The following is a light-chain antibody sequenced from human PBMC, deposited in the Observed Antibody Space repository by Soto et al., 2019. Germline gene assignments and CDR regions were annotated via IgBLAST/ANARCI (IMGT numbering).Light chain of an antibody. Sequence: DIQMTQSPSTLSASVGDRVTITCRASQNIDTWLAWYQQKPGKPPTLLMYKASILESGVPSRFSGSGSETEFTLTISSLQPDDFATYCCQHYKTYSRTFGQGTKVDI. CDR2: KAS. CDR3: QHYKTYSRT. V-gene: IGKV1-5*03. J-gene: IGKJ1*01. CDR1: QNIDTW.